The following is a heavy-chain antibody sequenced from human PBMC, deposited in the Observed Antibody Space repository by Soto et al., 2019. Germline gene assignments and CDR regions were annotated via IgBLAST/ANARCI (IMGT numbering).Heavy chain of an antibody. CDR1: GGSISSSNW. Sequence: QVQLQESGPGLVRPSGTLALTCAVSGGSISSSNWWNWVRQPPGKGLEWIGEIYHSGATNYNPSLNSRVTISVVKSKNQCSLKLSSVTAAETAVYYCARAVGYCSGGSCHGLDYWGQGTLVSVSS. J-gene: IGHJ4*02. D-gene: IGHD2-15*01. CDR2: IYHSGAT. CDR3: ARAVGYCSGGSCHGLDY. V-gene: IGHV4-4*02.